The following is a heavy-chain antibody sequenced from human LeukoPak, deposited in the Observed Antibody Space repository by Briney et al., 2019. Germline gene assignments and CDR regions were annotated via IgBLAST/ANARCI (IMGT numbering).Heavy chain of an antibody. V-gene: IGHV3-21*01. CDR3: VRDSHDNRDNWFDS. Sequence: GGSLRLSCAGSGCTFSSYSMNWVRQAPGKELEWVLSISSSSSYIYYADSVKGRFTISRDNAKNSLYLQMNSLRAEDTAVYYCVRDSHDNRDNWFDSWGQGSLVTVSS. CDR1: GCTFSSYS. J-gene: IGHJ5*01. CDR2: ISSSSSYI. D-gene: IGHD3-9*01.